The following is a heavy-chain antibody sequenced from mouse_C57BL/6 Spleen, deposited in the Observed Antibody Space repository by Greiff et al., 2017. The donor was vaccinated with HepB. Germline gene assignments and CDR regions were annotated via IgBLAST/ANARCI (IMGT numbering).Heavy chain of an antibody. CDR3: ARAEVPYSNYHAMDY. CDR2: INPYNGGT. D-gene: IGHD2-5*01. CDR1: GYTFTDYY. V-gene: IGHV1-19*01. J-gene: IGHJ4*01. Sequence: EVQLQQSGPVLVKPGASVKMSCKASGYTFTDYYMNWVKQSHGKSLEWIGVINPYNGGTSYNQKFKGKATLTVDKSSSTAYMELNSLTSEDSAVYYCARAEVPYSNYHAMDYWGQGTSVTVSS.